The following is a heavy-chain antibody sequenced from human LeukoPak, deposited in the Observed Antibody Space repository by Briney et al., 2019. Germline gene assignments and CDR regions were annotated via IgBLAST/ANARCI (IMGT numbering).Heavy chain of an antibody. CDR2: IQSGGST. J-gene: IGHJ5*02. D-gene: IGHD1-14*01. V-gene: IGHV3-66*01. Sequence: GGSLRLSCAASGFTVSSKFMSWVRQAPGKGLEWVSLIQSGGSTFYADSVKGRFNISRDNSKNILYLQMNSLRAEDTAVYSCARGFSDNTQPFDPWGQGTLVTVSS. CDR3: ARGFSDNTQPFDP. CDR1: GFTVSSKF.